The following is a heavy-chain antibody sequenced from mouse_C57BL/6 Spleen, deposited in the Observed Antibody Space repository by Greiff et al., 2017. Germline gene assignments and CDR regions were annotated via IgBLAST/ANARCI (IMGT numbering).Heavy chain of an antibody. CDR3: ARRGWEGDYFDY. V-gene: IGHV5-6*02. CDR2: ISSGGSYT. CDR1: GFTFSSYG. Sequence: DVMLVESGGDLVKPGGSLKLSCAASGFTFSSYGMSWVRQTPDKRLEWVATISSGGSYTYYPDSVKGRFTISRDNAKNTLYLQMSSLKSEDTAMYYCARRGWEGDYFDYWGQGTTLTVSS. J-gene: IGHJ2*01. D-gene: IGHD1-1*02.